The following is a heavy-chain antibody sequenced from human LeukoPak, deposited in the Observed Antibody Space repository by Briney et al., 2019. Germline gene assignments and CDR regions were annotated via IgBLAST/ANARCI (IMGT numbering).Heavy chain of an antibody. CDR1: GFTFSSYN. V-gene: IGHV3-21*01. CDR3: ARVKSAATLDS. Sequence: GGSLRLSCAASGFTFSSYNMNWVRQAPGKGLEWVSFISSSSSFIYYADSLKGRFTISRDNAENSLYLQMNSLRAEDTAVYYCARVKSAATLDSWGQGTLVTVSS. J-gene: IGHJ4*02. CDR2: ISSSSSFI. D-gene: IGHD1-26*01.